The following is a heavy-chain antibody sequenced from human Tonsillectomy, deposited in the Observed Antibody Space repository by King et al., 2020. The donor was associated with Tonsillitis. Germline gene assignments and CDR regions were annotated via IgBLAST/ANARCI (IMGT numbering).Heavy chain of an antibody. CDR3: ARVRYYDFWSGYPDTYYFDY. J-gene: IGHJ4*02. D-gene: IGHD3-3*01. CDR1: GFTFSSYS. V-gene: IGHV3-21*01. Sequence: VQLVESGGGLVKPGGSLRLSCAASGFTFSSYSMNWVRQAPGKGLEWVSSISSSSSYIYYADSVKGRFTISRDNAKNSLYLQMNSLRAEDTAVYYCARVRYYDFWSGYPDTYYFDYWGQRTLVTVSS. CDR2: ISSSSSYI.